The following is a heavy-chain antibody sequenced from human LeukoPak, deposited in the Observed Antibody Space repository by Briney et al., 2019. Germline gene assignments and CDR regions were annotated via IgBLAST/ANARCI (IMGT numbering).Heavy chain of an antibody. CDR1: GGSISSGGYY. V-gene: IGHV4-31*03. Sequence: PSETLSLTCTVSGGSISSGGYYWSWIRQHPGKGLEWIGYTYYSGSTYYNPSLKSRVTISVDTSKNQFSLKLSSVTAADTAVYYCARVGSYYDSSGYAFDIWGQGTMVTVSS. J-gene: IGHJ3*02. CDR3: ARVGSYYDSSGYAFDI. D-gene: IGHD3-22*01. CDR2: TYYSGST.